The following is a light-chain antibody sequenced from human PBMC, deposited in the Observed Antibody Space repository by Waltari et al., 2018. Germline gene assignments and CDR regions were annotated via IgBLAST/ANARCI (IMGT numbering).Light chain of an antibody. CDR2: VAS. CDR1: QSVSSW. Sequence: DIQMTQSPSTLSASVGDRVTVTCRASQSVSSWLAWYQQKPGKAPKLLIYVASSLESGVPSRFSGSASGTEFTLTITSLQPDDSATYYCQQYSTYGTFGQGTKVEIK. J-gene: IGKJ1*01. CDR3: QQYSTYGT. V-gene: IGKV1-5*03.